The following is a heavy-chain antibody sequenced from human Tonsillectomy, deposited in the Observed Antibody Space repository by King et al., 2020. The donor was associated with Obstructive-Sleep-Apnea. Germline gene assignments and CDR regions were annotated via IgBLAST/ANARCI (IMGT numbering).Heavy chain of an antibody. J-gene: IGHJ4*02. V-gene: IGHV4-59*08. CDR2: VFYTGST. D-gene: IGHD2-15*01. CDR1: GGSISRYF. CDR3: AKGVAASVYFDS. Sequence: QLQESGPGLVKPSETLSLTCSVSGGSISRYFWSWIRQPPGKGLEWIGYVFYTGSTNYNPSLKSRVTLSVDTSKNHFSLTLSSVTAADTAVYYCAKGVAASVYFDSWGQGALVTVSS.